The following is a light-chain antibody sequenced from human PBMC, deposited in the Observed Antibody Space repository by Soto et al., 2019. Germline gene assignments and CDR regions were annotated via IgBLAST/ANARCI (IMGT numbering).Light chain of an antibody. CDR3: QQYYSPPWT. V-gene: IGKV4-1*01. J-gene: IGKJ1*01. CDR1: QSLLYSSNNKNY. CDR2: WTS. Sequence: DIVMTQPPDSLAVSLGERATINCKSSQSLLYSSNNKNYLSWYQRKPGQPPKLLNHWTSIRDSGVPDRFSGSGAGTDLPPTISSLQTEDVAVYYCQQYYSPPWTFGQGTKVEIK.